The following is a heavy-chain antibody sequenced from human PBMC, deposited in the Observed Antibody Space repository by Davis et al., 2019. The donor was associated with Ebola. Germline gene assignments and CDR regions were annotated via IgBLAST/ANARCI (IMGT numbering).Heavy chain of an antibody. CDR3: AKDPFGSSGWLDAFDI. D-gene: IGHD6-19*01. J-gene: IGHJ3*02. Sequence: PGGSLRLSCAASGFTFSSYWMHWVRQAPGKGLVWVSRINSDGSSTSYADSVKGRFTISRDNAKNTLYLQMNSLRAEDTAVYYCAKDPFGSSGWLDAFDIWGQGTMVTVSS. CDR2: INSDGSST. V-gene: IGHV3-74*01. CDR1: GFTFSSYW.